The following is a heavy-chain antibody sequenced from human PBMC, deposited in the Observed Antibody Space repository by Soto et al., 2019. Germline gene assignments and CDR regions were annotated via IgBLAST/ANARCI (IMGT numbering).Heavy chain of an antibody. CDR3: ARGTSTVTNDYYYGMDV. CDR2: IYCSGST. Sequence: SETLSLTCAVSGGSISSYYWSWIRQPPGKGLEWIGYIYCSGSTNYNPSLKSRVTISVDTSKNQFSLKLSSVTAADTAVYYCARGTSTVTNDYYYGMDVWGQGTTVTVSS. V-gene: IGHV4-59*01. J-gene: IGHJ6*02. CDR1: GGSISSYY. D-gene: IGHD4-17*01.